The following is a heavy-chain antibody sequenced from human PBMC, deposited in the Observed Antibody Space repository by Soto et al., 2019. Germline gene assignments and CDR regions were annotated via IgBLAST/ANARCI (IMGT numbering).Heavy chain of an antibody. Sequence: GGSLRLSCAASGFTFSSYAMSWVRQAPGKGLEWVSAISGSGGSTYYADSVKGRFTISRDNSKNTLYLQMNSLGAEDTAVYYCAKDLGDRTQSVYFDYWGQGTLVTVSS. D-gene: IGHD2-21*02. CDR1: GFTFSSYA. J-gene: IGHJ4*02. V-gene: IGHV3-23*01. CDR3: AKDLGDRTQSVYFDY. CDR2: ISGSGGST.